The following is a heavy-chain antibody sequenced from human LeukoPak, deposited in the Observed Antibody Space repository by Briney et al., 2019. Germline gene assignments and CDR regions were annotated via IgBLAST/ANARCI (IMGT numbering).Heavy chain of an antibody. CDR2: INHSGST. CDR1: GGSFSGYY. Sequence: SETLSLTCAVYGGSFSGYYWSWIRQPPGKGLEWIGEINHSGSTNYNPSLKSRVTISVDTSKNQFSLKLSSVAAADTAVYYCGRANTYYYGMDVWGQGTTVTVSS. CDR3: GRANTYYYGMDV. V-gene: IGHV4-34*01. D-gene: IGHD2/OR15-2a*01. J-gene: IGHJ6*02.